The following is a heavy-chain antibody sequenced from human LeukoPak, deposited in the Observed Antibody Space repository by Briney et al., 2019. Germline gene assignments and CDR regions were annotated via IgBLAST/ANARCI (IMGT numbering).Heavy chain of an antibody. CDR1: GGSIRSYY. D-gene: IGHD1-26*01. CDR2: IYYIGST. J-gene: IGHJ5*02. V-gene: IGHV4-59*01. Sequence: PSETLSLTCTVSGGSIRSYYWSWIRQPPGKGLECIGYIYYIGSTNYNPSLKSRVTISLDTSKSQFSLKLTSVTPADTAVYYCARGGIVGSRTNWFDPWGQGILVTVSS. CDR3: ARGGIVGSRTNWFDP.